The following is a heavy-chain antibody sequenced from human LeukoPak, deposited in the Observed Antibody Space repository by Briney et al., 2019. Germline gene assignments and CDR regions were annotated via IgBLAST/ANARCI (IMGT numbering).Heavy chain of an antibody. CDR2: IYWNDDK. V-gene: IGHV2-5*01. CDR3: AHARQWLRSIDY. J-gene: IGHJ4*02. Sequence: SGPTLVKPTQTLTLTCTFSGFSLSTSGVGVGWIRQPPGKALEWLALIYWNDDKRYSPSLKSRLTITKDTSKNQVVLTMTNMDPVDTATYYCAHARQWLRSIDYWGQGTLVTVSS. D-gene: IGHD5-12*01. CDR1: GFSLSTSGVG.